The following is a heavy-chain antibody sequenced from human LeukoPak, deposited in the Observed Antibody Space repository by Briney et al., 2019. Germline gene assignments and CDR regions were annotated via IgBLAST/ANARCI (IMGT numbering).Heavy chain of an antibody. V-gene: IGHV3-23*01. D-gene: IGHD2-15*01. CDR2: MSGSGASI. CDR1: GFTFSSYA. J-gene: IGHJ4*02. Sequence: GGSLRLSCAASGFTFSSYAMSWVRQAPGKGLEWVSTMSGSGASIYYADSVKGRFTISRDNSKNTLYLQMNRLRAEGTAVYFCAKARGYCSDGSCYWFDYWGQGTLVTVSS. CDR3: AKARGYCSDGSCYWFDY.